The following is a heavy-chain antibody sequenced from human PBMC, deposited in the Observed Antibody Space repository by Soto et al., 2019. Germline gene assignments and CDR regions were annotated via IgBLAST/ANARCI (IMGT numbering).Heavy chain of an antibody. CDR3: ARAIAAAVSLYYYYPGMDV. D-gene: IGHD6-13*01. CDR1: GYSISRGYY. Sequence: SETLSLTCAVSGYSISRGYYWGWIRQPPGKGLEWIGSIVHGGTTFYTPSLKSRVTISLDTSKNRFSLKLTSVTAADTAVYYCARAIAAAVSLYYYYPGMDVWGQGTTVTVSS. V-gene: IGHV4-38-2*01. J-gene: IGHJ6*02. CDR2: IVHGGTT.